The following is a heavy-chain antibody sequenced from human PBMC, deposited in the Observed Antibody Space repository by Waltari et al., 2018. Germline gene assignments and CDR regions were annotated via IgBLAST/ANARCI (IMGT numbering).Heavy chain of an antibody. J-gene: IGHJ4*02. CDR3: AGDRAIGLFFDY. Sequence: QVQLQESGQGLVKPSGTLSLTCAVSGDFTSGNYWWSWVRQSPEKGLEWIGQVHHSGKTHYNPSLQSRVTISVDKPKNQFSLNLNSVTAADTAVYYCAGDRAIGLFFDYWGRGTLVTVSS. V-gene: IGHV4-4*02. CDR1: GDFTSGNYW. CDR2: VHHSGKT. D-gene: IGHD2-2*01.